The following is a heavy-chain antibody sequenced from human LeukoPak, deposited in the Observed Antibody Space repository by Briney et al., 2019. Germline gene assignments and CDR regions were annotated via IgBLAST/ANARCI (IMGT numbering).Heavy chain of an antibody. D-gene: IGHD3-10*01. J-gene: IGHJ4*02. CDR2: IKEDGSEK. CDR3: ARASAYSLGSYYNPGFDY. CDR1: GFTFSSYG. V-gene: IGHV3-7*01. Sequence: GGFLRLSCAASGFTFSSYGMHWVRQAPGKGLEWVANIKEDGSEKNYVDSVKGRLTISRDNAKNSLYLQMDSLRAEDTAVYYCARASAYSLGSYYNPGFDYWGQGTLVTVSS.